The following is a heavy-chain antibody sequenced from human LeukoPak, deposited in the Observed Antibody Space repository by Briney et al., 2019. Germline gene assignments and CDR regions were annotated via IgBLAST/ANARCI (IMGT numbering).Heavy chain of an antibody. CDR2: IYPGDSDT. CDR3: ARQLGTSSNYYYYYMDI. Sequence: GESLKISCKGSGYTFASYWIGWVRQMPGKGLKWMGIIYPGDSDTRYSPPFQGQVTISADKSISTAYLQWSSLKASDTAMYYCARQLGTSSNYYYYYMDIWGTGTTVTVSS. CDR1: GYTFASYW. V-gene: IGHV5-51*01. D-gene: IGHD6-6*01. J-gene: IGHJ6*03.